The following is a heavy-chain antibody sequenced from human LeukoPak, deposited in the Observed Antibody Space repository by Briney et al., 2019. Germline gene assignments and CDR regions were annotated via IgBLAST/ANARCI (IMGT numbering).Heavy chain of an antibody. CDR2: ISYDGSNK. CDR1: GFTFSSYG. CDR3: AKGIAAGPLYGVDV. Sequence: GGSLRLSCAASGFTFSSYGMHWVRQAPGKGLEWVAVISYDGSNKYYADSVKGRFTISRDNSKNTLYLQMNSLRAEDTAVYYCAKGIAAGPLYGVDVWGQGTLVTVSS. D-gene: IGHD6-6*01. J-gene: IGHJ4*02. V-gene: IGHV3-30*18.